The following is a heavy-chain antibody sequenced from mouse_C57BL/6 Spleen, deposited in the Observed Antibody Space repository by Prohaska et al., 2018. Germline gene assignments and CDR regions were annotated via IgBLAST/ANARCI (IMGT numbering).Heavy chain of an antibody. CDR2: IRSKSNNYAT. CDR1: INA. D-gene: IGHD4-1*01. Sequence: INAEYWVRQAPGKGLEWVARIRSKSNNYATYYADSVKDRFTISRDDSESMLYLQMNNLKTEDTAMYYCVGGTGFAYWGQGTLVTVSA. CDR3: VGGTGFAY. J-gene: IGHJ3*01. V-gene: IGHV10-1*01.